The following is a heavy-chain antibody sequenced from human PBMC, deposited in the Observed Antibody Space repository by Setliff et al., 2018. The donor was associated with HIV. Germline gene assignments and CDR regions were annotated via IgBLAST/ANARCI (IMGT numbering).Heavy chain of an antibody. CDR1: GYTFTTYS. Sequence: ASVKVSCKASGYTFTTYSLHWVRQAPGHSLEWMGWINVGNGDTKYSPESQGRISITRDTSANTAYMELSSLRSDDTAVYFCARGALLAVFDFDHWGQGTQVTVSS. D-gene: IGHD3-10*01. V-gene: IGHV1-3*01. CDR3: ARGALLAVFDFDH. J-gene: IGHJ4*02. CDR2: INVGNGDT.